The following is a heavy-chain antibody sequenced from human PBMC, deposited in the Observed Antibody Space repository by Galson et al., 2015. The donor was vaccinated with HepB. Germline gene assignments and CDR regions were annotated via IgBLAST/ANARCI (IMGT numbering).Heavy chain of an antibody. V-gene: IGHV3-49*03. J-gene: IGHJ4*02. CDR2: IRSKTYGETT. CDR1: GFTFGDYA. CDR3: SRDGLGYCRSTSCSYYFDY. Sequence: SLRLSCAASGFTFGDYAMSWFRQAPGKGLEWVGFIRSKTYGETTDYAASVKGRFTISRDDSKSIAYLQMNSLKTEDTAVYYCSRDGLGYCRSTSCSYYFDYWGQGTLVTVSS. D-gene: IGHD2-2*01.